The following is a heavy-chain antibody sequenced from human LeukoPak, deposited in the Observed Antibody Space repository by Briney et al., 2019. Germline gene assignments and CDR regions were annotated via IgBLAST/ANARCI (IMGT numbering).Heavy chain of an antibody. CDR1: GFTFSSYG. J-gene: IGHJ4*02. Sequence: GGSLRLSCAASGFTFSSYGMHWVRQAPGKGLAWVTFIHHDGSNKYYADSVKGRFTISRDNSKNTLYLQMNSLRADDTAVYYCAKDHSSSSWDYWGQGTLVTVSS. CDR2: IHHDGSNK. V-gene: IGHV3-30*02. CDR3: AKDHSSSSWDY. D-gene: IGHD6-6*01.